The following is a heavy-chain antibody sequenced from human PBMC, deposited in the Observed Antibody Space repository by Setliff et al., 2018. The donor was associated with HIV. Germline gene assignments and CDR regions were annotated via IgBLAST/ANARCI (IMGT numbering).Heavy chain of an antibody. CDR2: IYHYGSP. CDR1: GGSISSYF. D-gene: IGHD2-15*01. Sequence: PSETLSLTCNVSGGSISSYFWTWIRQSPEKGLEWIGYIYHYGSPNYNPSLQSRVTLSVDTSKNQFSLTLTSVTAADTAVYYCARGGRSDGYHIASWGQGILVTVSS. J-gene: IGHJ4*02. V-gene: IGHV4-59*01. CDR3: ARGGRSDGYHIAS.